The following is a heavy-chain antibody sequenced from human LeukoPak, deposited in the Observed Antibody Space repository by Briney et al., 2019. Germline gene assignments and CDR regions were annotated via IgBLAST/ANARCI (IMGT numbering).Heavy chain of an antibody. CDR3: AKVSCTGGTCSSFDY. CDR1: GFTFSSYG. D-gene: IGHD2-8*02. CDR2: IWYDGSNK. J-gene: IGHJ4*02. Sequence: GRSLRLSCAASGFTFSSYGMHWVRQAPGKGLEWVAVIWYDGSNKYYADSVKGRFTISRDNSKNTLYVQMNSLRAEDTAVYYCAKVSCTGGTCSSFDYWGQGTLATVSS. V-gene: IGHV3-33*06.